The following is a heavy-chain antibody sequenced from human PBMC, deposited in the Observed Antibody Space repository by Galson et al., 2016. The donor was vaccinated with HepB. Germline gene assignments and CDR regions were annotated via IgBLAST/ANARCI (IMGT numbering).Heavy chain of an antibody. V-gene: IGHV4-31*03. D-gene: IGHD3-10*01. Sequence: TLSLTCTVSGGSISSGGYHWSWIRQHPGKGLEWIGYIYYGETTYYNPSLKSRLTLFTDTSNNQFSLKLRSVTAADTAVYYCAKGWGAIRGVGTWFDSWGQGTLVTVSS. J-gene: IGHJ5*01. CDR2: IYYGETT. CDR1: GGSISSGGYH. CDR3: AKGWGAIRGVGTWFDS.